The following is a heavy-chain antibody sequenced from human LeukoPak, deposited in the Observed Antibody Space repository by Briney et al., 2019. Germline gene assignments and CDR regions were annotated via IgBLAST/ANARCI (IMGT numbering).Heavy chain of an antibody. J-gene: IGHJ5*02. Sequence: GGSLRLSCAASGFTFNSYGMHWVRQAPGKGLEWVAFIRYDGSNKYYADSVKGRFTISRDNSKNTLDMQMNSLRPEDTAVYYCAKDGATGFVNNWFDPWGQGILVTVSS. CDR2: IRYDGSNK. CDR3: AKDGATGFVNNWFDP. CDR1: GFTFNSYG. V-gene: IGHV3-30*02. D-gene: IGHD4-11*01.